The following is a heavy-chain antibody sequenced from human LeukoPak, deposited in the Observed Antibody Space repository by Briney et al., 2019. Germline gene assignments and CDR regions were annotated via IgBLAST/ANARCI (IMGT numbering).Heavy chain of an antibody. J-gene: IGHJ4*02. CDR3: ARDHWSPPSY. V-gene: IGHV3-48*01. CDR1: GFTFSSYS. CDR2: IGVSSSLV. D-gene: IGHD2-8*02. Sequence: GGSLRLSCVASGFTFSSYSLNWVRQAPGKGREWVSYIGVSSSLVRYADSVKGRFTISRDNAKNSLYLHMDSLEAEDTAMYYCARDHWSPPSYWGQGTLVTVSS.